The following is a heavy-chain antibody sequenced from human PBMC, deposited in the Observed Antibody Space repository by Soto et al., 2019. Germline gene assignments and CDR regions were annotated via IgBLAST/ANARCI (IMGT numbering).Heavy chain of an antibody. D-gene: IGHD1-7*01. Sequence: SQTLSLTCVISGDSVSSNSAAWNWIRQSPSRGLEWLGRTYYRSRWYNDYAVSVRSRITVNADTSKNQFSLHLNSVTPEDTAVNYGAETISPRCYYMDVGDKGTRVPVPS. CDR2: TYYRSRWYN. V-gene: IGHV6-1*01. CDR3: AETISPRCYYMDV. CDR1: GDSVSSNSAA. J-gene: IGHJ6*03.